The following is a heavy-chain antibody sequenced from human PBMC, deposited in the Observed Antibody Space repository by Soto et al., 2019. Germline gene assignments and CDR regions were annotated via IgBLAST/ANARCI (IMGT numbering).Heavy chain of an antibody. V-gene: IGHV3-48*03. CDR2: ISSGGSTM. Sequence: PGGSLRLSCAASGFTFSNYEMNWVRQAPGKGLEWVSYISSGGSTMYYADSVKGRFTISRDNAKNSLYLQMNSLRAEDAAVYYCARNRELYYDGSRAHNSWGQGTLVTVSS. J-gene: IGHJ5*02. CDR3: ARNRELYYDGSRAHNS. CDR1: GFTFSNYE. D-gene: IGHD3-22*01.